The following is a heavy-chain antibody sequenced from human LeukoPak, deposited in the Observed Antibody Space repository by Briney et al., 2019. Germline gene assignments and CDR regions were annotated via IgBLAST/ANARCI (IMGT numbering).Heavy chain of an antibody. V-gene: IGHV3-9*01. CDR3: ARDLNKYGGP. J-gene: IGHJ5*02. CDR1: GFTLDDYA. CDR2: ISWNSGSI. D-gene: IGHD2-2*01. Sequence: GGSLRLSCAASGFTLDDYAMHWVRQAPGKGLEWVSGISWNSGSIGYADSVKGRFTISRDNTKNSLYLQMNSLRAEDTAVYYCARDLNKYGGPWGQGTLVTVSS.